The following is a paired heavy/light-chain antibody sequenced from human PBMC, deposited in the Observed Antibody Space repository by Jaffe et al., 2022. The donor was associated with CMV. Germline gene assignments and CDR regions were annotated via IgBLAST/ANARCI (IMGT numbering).Light chain of an antibody. CDR3: QQYYTFLT. Sequence: DIVMTQSPDSLVVSLGERATINCKSSQSVLYSSNNKNYLAWYQQKPGQPPKLLIYWASTRQSGVPDRFSGSGSGTDFTLTISGLQAEDVAVYYCQQYYTFLTFGGGTKVEIK. J-gene: IGKJ4*01. CDR2: WAS. CDR1: QSVLYSSNNKNY. V-gene: IGKV4-1*01.
Heavy chain of an antibody. Sequence: EVQLVESGGGFVKPGGSLRLSCAVSGFTFSNAWMSWVRLAPGKGLEWVGRIKSKADDGTTEYPAPVKGRFTISRDDSENTLYLQMNSLKTEDTAVYYCARGVGVLDYWGQGTLVTVSS. V-gene: IGHV3-15*01. D-gene: IGHD1-26*01. CDR2: IKSKADDGTT. CDR3: ARGVGVLDY. CDR1: GFTFSNAW. J-gene: IGHJ4*02.